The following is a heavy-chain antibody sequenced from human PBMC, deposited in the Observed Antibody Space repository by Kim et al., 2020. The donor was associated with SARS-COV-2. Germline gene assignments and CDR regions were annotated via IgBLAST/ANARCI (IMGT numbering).Heavy chain of an antibody. CDR3: ARGKRWATLDY. J-gene: IGHJ4*02. CDR2: INTNNGNP. Sequence: ASVKVSCKASGYTFTSYAMHWVRQAPGQGLEWMGWINTNNGNPKYAQGFQGRFVFSLDTSVSTAYLQISSLKSEDTAVYYCARGKRWATLDYWGQGTLGT. CDR1: GYTFTSYA. V-gene: IGHV7-4-1*02. D-gene: IGHD5-12*01.